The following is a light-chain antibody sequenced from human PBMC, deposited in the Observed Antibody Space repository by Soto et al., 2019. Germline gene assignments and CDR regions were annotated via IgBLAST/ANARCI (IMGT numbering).Light chain of an antibody. J-gene: IGLJ1*01. CDR1: SSDVGGYNY. CDR2: DVT. V-gene: IGLV2-14*01. CDR3: TSFAGSGTYI. Sequence: QSALTQPASVSGSPGQSFAISCTGTSSDVGGYNYVSWYQQHPGKAPKLIIFDVTNRPSGVSDRFSGSKSGSTASLTISGLQADDEADYYCTSFAGSGTYIFGTGTKVTVL.